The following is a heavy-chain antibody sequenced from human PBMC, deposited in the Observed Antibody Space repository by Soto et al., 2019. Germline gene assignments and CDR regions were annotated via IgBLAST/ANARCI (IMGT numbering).Heavy chain of an antibody. V-gene: IGHV6-1*01. CDR2: TYYRSKWYN. Sequence: QVQLQQSGPGLVKPSQTLSLTCAISGDSVSTNSATWDWIRQSPPRGLDGLGRTYYRSKWYNDYAVSVRGRLTINPDTSNNQFSLQLNSVTPDDTAVYYCARLVGNSWLDSWGQGTLVTVSS. J-gene: IGHJ5*01. CDR3: ARLVGNSWLDS. CDR1: GDSVSTNSAT. D-gene: IGHD2-2*01.